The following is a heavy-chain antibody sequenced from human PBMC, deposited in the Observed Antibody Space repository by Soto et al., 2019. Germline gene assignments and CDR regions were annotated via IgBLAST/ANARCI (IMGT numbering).Heavy chain of an antibody. CDR2: IYYSGST. J-gene: IGHJ4*02. CDR3: ARGGMVDYYGSGSYYRLTYDY. Sequence: SETLSLTCTVSGGSISSYYWSWIRQPPGKGLEWIGYIYYSGSTNYNPSLKSRVTISVDTSKNQFSLKLSSVTAADTAVYYCARGGMVDYYGSGSYYRLTYDYWGQGTLVTVSS. CDR1: GGSISSYY. D-gene: IGHD3-10*01. V-gene: IGHV4-59*01.